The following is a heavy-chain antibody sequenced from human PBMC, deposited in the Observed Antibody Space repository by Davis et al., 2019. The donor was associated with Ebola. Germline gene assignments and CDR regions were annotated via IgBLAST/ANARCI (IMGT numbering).Heavy chain of an antibody. CDR3: ARAMGYSSSWYY. J-gene: IGHJ4*02. Sequence: GESLKISCAASGFTFSAYWMHWVRQAPGKGLEWVSVIYSGGSTYYADSVKGRFTISRHNSKNTLYLQMNSLRAEDTAVYYCARAMGYSSSWYYWGQGTLVTVSS. D-gene: IGHD6-13*01. CDR2: IYSGGST. V-gene: IGHV3-53*04. CDR1: GFTFSAYW.